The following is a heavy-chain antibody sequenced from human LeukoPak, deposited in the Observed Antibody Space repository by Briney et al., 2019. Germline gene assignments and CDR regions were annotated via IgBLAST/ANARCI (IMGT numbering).Heavy chain of an antibody. CDR3: AKRLGLTGFDY. CDR2: ISASGGST. V-gene: IGHV3-23*01. J-gene: IGHJ4*02. Sequence: GGSLRLSCAASGFTFSNYAMSWVRQAPGKGLRWVAGISASGGSTYYADSVKGRFTISRDNSQNSLYLQMNSLRAEDTAVYFCAKRLGLTGFDYWGQGTLVTVSS. CDR1: GFTFSNYA. D-gene: IGHD3-16*01.